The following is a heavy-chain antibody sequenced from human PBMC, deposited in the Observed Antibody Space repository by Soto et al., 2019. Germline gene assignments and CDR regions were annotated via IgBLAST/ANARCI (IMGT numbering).Heavy chain of an antibody. J-gene: IGHJ4*02. V-gene: IGHV3-30-3*01. CDR3: ARDPGSYFDY. CDR2: ISYDGSKK. Sequence: QVQLVESGGGVVQPGRSLRLSCAASGFTFSSYAMHWVRQAPGKGLEWVAVISYDGSKKYYADSVKGRFTISRDNSKNTLYLQMNSLRAEATAVYHCARDPGSYFDYWGQGTLVTVSS. CDR1: GFTFSSYA. D-gene: IGHD3-10*01.